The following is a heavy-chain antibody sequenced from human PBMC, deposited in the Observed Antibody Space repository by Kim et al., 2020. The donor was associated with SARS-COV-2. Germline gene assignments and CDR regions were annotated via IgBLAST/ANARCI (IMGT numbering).Heavy chain of an antibody. D-gene: IGHD4-17*01. Sequence: SETSLTCTVSGGSISSSSYYWDWIRQPPGMGLEWIGSIYYSGSTDYNTSLKSRVSISVDTSKNQFSLKLSSVTATDTAVYYCARRRDDYGDYRYFDFWGQGTLVTVSS. V-gene: IGHV4-39*01. CDR1: GGSISSSSYY. CDR2: IYYSGST. J-gene: IGHJ4*02. CDR3: ARRRDDYGDYRYFDF.